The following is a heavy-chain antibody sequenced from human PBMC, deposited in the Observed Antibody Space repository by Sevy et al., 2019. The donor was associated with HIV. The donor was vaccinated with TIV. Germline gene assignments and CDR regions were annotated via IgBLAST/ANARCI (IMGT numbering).Heavy chain of an antibody. D-gene: IGHD2-8*01. V-gene: IGHV3-9*01. CDR2: ISWSSGSV. J-gene: IGHJ6*03. Sequence: GGSLRLSCAASGFTFDDFGMHWVRQVPGKGLEWVSGISWSSGSVAYADSVKGRFTISRDNAKNSLYLQMNSLRTEDTALYYCAKHIFARKAGVHFYYMAVWGKGTTVTVSS. CDR1: GFTFDDFG. CDR3: AKHIFARKAGVHFYYMAV.